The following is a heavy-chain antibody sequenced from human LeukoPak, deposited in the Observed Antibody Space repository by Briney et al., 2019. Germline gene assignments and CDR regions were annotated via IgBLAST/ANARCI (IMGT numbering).Heavy chain of an antibody. D-gene: IGHD4-17*01. Sequence: SETLSLTCTVSGGSISSYYWSWIRQHPGKGLEWIGYIYYSGSTYYNPSLKSRVTISVDTSKNQFSLKLSSVTAADTAVYYCARENGDKGGYFGYWGQGTLVTVSS. CDR1: GGSISSYY. J-gene: IGHJ4*02. CDR3: ARENGDKGGYFGY. CDR2: IYYSGST. V-gene: IGHV4-59*06.